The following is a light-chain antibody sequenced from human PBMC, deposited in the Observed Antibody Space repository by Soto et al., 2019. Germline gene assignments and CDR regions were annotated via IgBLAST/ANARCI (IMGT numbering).Light chain of an antibody. Sequence: EIVLTQSPGTLSLSPGEADTLSCRASQSVSSNSLAWYHQKPGQAPRLLIYGASTRATGIPDRFSGSGSGTDFTLTINRLEPEDFAVYYCQQYGSSPLTFGGGTPVEIK. CDR2: GAS. V-gene: IGKV3-20*01. CDR3: QQYGSSPLT. J-gene: IGKJ4*01. CDR1: QSVSSNS.